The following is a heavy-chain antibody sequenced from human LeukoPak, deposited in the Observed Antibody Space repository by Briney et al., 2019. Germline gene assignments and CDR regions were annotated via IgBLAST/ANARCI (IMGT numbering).Heavy chain of an antibody. CDR3: AGYSSGRFDP. J-gene: IGHJ5*02. Sequence: SETLSLTCTVSGGSISSYYWSWIRQPPGTGLEWIGYIYYSGSTNYNPSLKSLVTISVDTSKNQFSLKLSSVTAADTAVYYCAGYSSGRFDPWGQGTLVTVSP. CDR1: GGSISSYY. V-gene: IGHV4-59*01. CDR2: IYYSGST. D-gene: IGHD6-19*01.